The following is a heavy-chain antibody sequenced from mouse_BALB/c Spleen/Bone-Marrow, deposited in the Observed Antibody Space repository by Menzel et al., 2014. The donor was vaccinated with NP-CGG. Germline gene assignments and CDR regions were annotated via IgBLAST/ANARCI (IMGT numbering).Heavy chain of an antibody. CDR2: ITYDGSS. J-gene: IGHJ4*01. Sequence: EVQLQQSGPGLVKPSQSLSLTCSVTGYSITNGYYWNWIRQFPGNKLEWMAYITYDGSSDYNPSLKNRISITRGTSKNQFFLKLNSVTTEDTSTYYCAMGHYAMDYWGQGTSVTVSS. V-gene: IGHV3-6*02. CDR3: AMGHYAMDY. CDR1: GYSITNGYY.